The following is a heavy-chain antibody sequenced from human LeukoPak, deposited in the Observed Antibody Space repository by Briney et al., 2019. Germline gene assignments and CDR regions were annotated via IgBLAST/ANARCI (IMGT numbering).Heavy chain of an antibody. J-gene: IGHJ4*02. Sequence: GASVKVSCKASGYTFIDYYIHWVRQAPGQGLEWMGRINPNSGGTNYAQKFQGRVTMTRDTSISTAYMELSRLRSDDTAVYYCAIYERSGYAGYWGQGTLVTVSS. CDR2: INPNSGGT. CDR3: AIYERSGYAGY. CDR1: GYTFIDYY. D-gene: IGHD3-22*01. V-gene: IGHV1-2*06.